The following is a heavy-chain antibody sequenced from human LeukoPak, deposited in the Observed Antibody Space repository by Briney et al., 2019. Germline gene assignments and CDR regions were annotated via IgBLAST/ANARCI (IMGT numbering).Heavy chain of an antibody. V-gene: IGHV1-18*01. CDR2: ISAYNGNT. CDR1: GYTFTSYG. Sequence: ASVNVSCKASGYTFTSYGISWVRQAPGQGLEWMGWISAYNGNTNYAQKLQGRVTMTTDTSTSTAYMELRSLRSDDTAVYYCATRAVAGSADARDLVAYWGQGTLVTVSS. J-gene: IGHJ4*02. D-gene: IGHD6-19*01. CDR3: ATRAVAGSADARDLVAY.